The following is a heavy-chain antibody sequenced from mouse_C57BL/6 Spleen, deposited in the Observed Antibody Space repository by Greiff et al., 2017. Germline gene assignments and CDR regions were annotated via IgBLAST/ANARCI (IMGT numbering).Heavy chain of an antibody. CDR1: GFTFSDYG. CDR3: ARRETYYANYGAMDY. D-gene: IGHD2-10*01. J-gene: IGHJ4*01. Sequence: EVKLMESGGGLVKPGGSLKLSCAASGFTFSDYGMHWVRQAPEKGLEWVAYISSGSSTIYYADTVKGRFTISRDNAKNTLFLQMTSLRSEDTAMYYCARRETYYANYGAMDYWGQGTSVTVSS. CDR2: ISSGSSTI. V-gene: IGHV5-17*01.